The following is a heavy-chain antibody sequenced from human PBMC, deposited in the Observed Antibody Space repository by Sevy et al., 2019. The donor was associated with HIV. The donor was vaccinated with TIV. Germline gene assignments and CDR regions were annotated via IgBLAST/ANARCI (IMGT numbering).Heavy chain of an antibody. CDR3: VKGTMVALMDLYDCFHI. V-gene: IGHV3-9*01. CDR2: VSWNSAYI. J-gene: IGHJ3*02. Sequence: GGSLRLSCAASGFTFDDYAMHWVRHTPRKGLEWVSSVSWNSAYIKYADSVKGRFTISRDNAKKSLYFQMSSLRVEDTALYYCVKGTMVALMDLYDCFHIWGRGTMVTVSS. D-gene: IGHD2-8*01. CDR1: GFTFDDYA.